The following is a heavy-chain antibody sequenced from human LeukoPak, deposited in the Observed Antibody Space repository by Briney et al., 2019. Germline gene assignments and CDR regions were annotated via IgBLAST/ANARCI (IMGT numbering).Heavy chain of an antibody. D-gene: IGHD6-13*01. J-gene: IGHJ4*02. V-gene: IGHV4-61*02. CDR1: GGSISSGSYY. CDR2: IYTSGST. Sequence: SETLSLTCTVSGGSISSGSYYWSWIRQPAGKGLEWIGRIYTSGSTNYNPSLKSRVTISVDTSKNQFSLKLSSVTAADTAVYYCAGGPSAAELFDYWGQGTLVTVSS. CDR3: AGGPSAAELFDY.